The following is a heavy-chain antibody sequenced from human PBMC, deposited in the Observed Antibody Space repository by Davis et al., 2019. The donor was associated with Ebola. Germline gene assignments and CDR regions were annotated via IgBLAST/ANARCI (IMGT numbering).Heavy chain of an antibody. CDR3: ARSIPYDWTDGVSGYFDY. J-gene: IGHJ4*02. CDR2: IKSKTDGGTT. Sequence: GGSLRLSCAASGFTFSSYAMSWVRQAPGKGLEWVGRIKSKTDGGTTDYAAPVKGRFTISRDDSKNTLYLQMNSLKTSDTAMYYCARSIPYDWTDGVSGYFDYWGQGTLVTVSS. CDR1: GFTFSSYA. V-gene: IGHV3-15*01. D-gene: IGHD1-1*01.